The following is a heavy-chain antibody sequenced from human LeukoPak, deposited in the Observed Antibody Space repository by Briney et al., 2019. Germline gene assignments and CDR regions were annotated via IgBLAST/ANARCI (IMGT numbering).Heavy chain of an antibody. CDR2: IGGSGDKT. Sequence: GGSLRLSCAASGFTFNRNAISWVRQAPGKGLEWVSTIGGSGDKTFYADSVKGRFTISRVNSKNMLHLQMSSLTGEDTALYYCVRRGDASSGWGDHDYWGQGALVTVSS. J-gene: IGHJ4*02. CDR1: GFTFNRNA. D-gene: IGHD6-19*01. CDR3: VRRGDASSGWGDHDY. V-gene: IGHV3-23*01.